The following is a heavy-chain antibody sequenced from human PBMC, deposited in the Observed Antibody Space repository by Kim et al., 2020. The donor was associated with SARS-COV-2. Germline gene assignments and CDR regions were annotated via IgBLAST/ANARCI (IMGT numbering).Heavy chain of an antibody. J-gene: IGHJ5*02. V-gene: IGHV4-4*02. CDR3: ARVGDPVGYYDFWSGNNWFDP. D-gene: IGHD3-3*01. Sequence: SETLSLTCAVSGGSISSSNWWSWVRQPPGKGLEWIGEIYHSGSTNYNPSLKSRVTISVDKSKNQFSLKLSSVTAADTAVYYCARVGDPVGYYDFWSGNNWFDPWGQGTLVTVSS. CDR2: IYHSGST. CDR1: GGSISSSNW.